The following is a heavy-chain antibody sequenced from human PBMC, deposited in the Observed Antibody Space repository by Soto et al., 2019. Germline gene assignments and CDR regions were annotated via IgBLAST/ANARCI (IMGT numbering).Heavy chain of an antibody. CDR3: ARDHYYYDSSAYNWFDP. V-gene: IGHV4-4*07. D-gene: IGHD3-22*01. Sequence: SETLSLTCTVSGGSISSYYWSWIRQPAGKGLEWIGRIYTIGSTNYNPSLKSRVTMSLDTSKNQFSLKLSSVTAADTAVYYCARDHYYYDSSAYNWFDPWGQGTLVTVSS. J-gene: IGHJ5*02. CDR1: GGSISSYY. CDR2: IYTIGST.